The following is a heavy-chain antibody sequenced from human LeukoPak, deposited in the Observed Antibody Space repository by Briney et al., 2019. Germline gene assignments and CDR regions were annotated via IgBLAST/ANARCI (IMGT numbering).Heavy chain of an antibody. CDR1: GFTFSSYA. Sequence: GGSLRLSCAASGFTFSSYAMHWVRQAPGKGLEWVAVISYDGSNKYYADSVKGRFTISRDNSKNTLYLQMNSLRAEDTAVYYCARDPVIYDFWSGYSNYFDYWGQGTLVTVSS. J-gene: IGHJ4*02. D-gene: IGHD3-3*01. V-gene: IGHV3-30-3*01. CDR3: ARDPVIYDFWSGYSNYFDY. CDR2: ISYDGSNK.